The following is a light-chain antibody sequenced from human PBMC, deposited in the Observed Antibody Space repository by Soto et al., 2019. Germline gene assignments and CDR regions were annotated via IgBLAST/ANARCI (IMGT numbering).Light chain of an antibody. CDR3: QQYNNWPLT. J-gene: IGKJ4*01. CDR2: DAS. CDR1: QSVDND. Sequence: EIVMTQSPATLSVSPGDRATLSCRASQSVDNDLAWYQQKPGQPPRLLIYDASTRATSIPARFSGSQSGTEFTLTISSLLSEDFAVYSCQQYNNWPLTFGGGTKVDIK. V-gene: IGKV3D-15*01.